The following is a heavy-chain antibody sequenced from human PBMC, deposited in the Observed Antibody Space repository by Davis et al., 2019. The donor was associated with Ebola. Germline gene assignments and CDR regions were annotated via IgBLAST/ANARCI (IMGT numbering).Heavy chain of an antibody. Sequence: GESLKISCAASCFTFRSSGMHWVRQAPGKGLEWVAVIWYDGSNKYYADSVKGRFTISRDNSKNTLYLQMNSLRAEDTAVYYCARGPMTTARPPGYWGQGTLVTVSS. D-gene: IGHD4-17*01. CDR1: CFTFRSSG. CDR3: ARGPMTTARPPGY. CDR2: IWYDGSNK. V-gene: IGHV3-33*01. J-gene: IGHJ4*02.